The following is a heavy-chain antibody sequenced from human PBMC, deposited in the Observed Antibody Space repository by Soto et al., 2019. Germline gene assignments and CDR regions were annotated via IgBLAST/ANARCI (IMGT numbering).Heavy chain of an antibody. V-gene: IGHV3-23*01. CDR3: ARDRLMLTMVVVGAFDF. CDR1: GFSFNNHA. Sequence: GGSLRLSCAASGFSFNNHAMTWVRQAPGKGLEWVSGISGSGSTTHYADSVKGRFTISRDNSKDTLYLQMNSLRPEDAAVYYCARDRLMLTMVVVGAFDFWGLGTMVTVS. CDR2: ISGSGSTT. J-gene: IGHJ3*01. D-gene: IGHD3-22*01.